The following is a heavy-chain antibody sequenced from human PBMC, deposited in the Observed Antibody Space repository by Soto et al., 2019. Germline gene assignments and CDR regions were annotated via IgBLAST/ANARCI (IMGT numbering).Heavy chain of an antibody. Sequence: LRLSCAASGFTFGNYWMSWVRQAPGKGLGWLATIKRDASEKKYVDSVKGRFTMSRDNAKNSLYLQMDSLRAEDTAAYYCARDSGYGSGNSVNHYLDYWGRGTLVTVSS. V-gene: IGHV3-7*01. J-gene: IGHJ4*01. CDR3: ARDSGYGSGNSVNHYLDY. CDR1: GFTFGNYW. D-gene: IGHD3-10*01. CDR2: IKRDASEK.